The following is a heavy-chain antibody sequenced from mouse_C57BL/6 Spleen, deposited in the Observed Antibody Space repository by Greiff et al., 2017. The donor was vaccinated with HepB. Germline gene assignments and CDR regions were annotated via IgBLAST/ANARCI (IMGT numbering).Heavy chain of an antibody. D-gene: IGHD1-2*01. CDR2: IYPGSGNT. V-gene: IGHV1-76*01. J-gene: IGHJ1*03. CDR1: GYTFTDYY. CDR3: ARRTTAHIMGYWYFDV. Sequence: VQLQQSGAELVRPGASVKLSCKASGYTFTDYYINWVKQRPGQGLEWIARIYPGSGNTYYNEKFKGKATLTAEKSSSTAYMQLSSLTSEDSAVYFCARRTTAHIMGYWYFDVWGTGTTVTVSS.